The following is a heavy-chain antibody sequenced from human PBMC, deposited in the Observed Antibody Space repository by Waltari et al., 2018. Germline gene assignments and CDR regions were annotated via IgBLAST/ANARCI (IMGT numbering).Heavy chain of an antibody. CDR2: IIPVFGTA. CDR1: GGTFSSYA. Sequence: QVQLVQSGAEVKKPGSSVKVSCKASGGTFSSYAINWVRQAPGQGLEGMGGIIPVFGTANYAQRFQGRVTITTEESTSTAYMELSSLKPEDTAVYYCTRVTGGSWEGGFDPWGQGTLVTVSS. D-gene: IGHD6-13*01. J-gene: IGHJ5*02. CDR3: TRVTGGSWEGGFDP. V-gene: IGHV1-69*05.